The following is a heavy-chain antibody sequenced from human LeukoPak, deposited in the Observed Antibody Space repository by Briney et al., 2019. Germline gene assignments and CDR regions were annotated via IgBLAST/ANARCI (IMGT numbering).Heavy chain of an antibody. D-gene: IGHD3-10*01. CDR2: IRYDGSNK. Sequence: GGSLRLSCAASGFTFSSYGMHWVRQAPGKGLEWVAFIRYDGSNKYYADSVKGRFTISRDNSKNTLYLQMNSLRAEDTAVYYCAKDLLRDRWFGESWGQGTLVTVSS. CDR1: GFTFSSYG. V-gene: IGHV3-30*02. J-gene: IGHJ5*02. CDR3: AKDLLRDRWFGES.